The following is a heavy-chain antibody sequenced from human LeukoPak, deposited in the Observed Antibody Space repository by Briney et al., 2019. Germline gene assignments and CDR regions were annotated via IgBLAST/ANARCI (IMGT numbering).Heavy chain of an antibody. J-gene: IGHJ6*03. CDR3: ARGLTIYFYYMDV. CDR1: EYTFTDYY. V-gene: IGHV1-2*02. Sequence: GASVKVSCKASEYTFTDYYIHWVRQAPGQGLEWMGWINPNSGGTNYAQKFQGRVTMARDTSISTAYMELSTLRSDDTAMYYCARGLTIYFYYMDVWGEGTTVTVSS. D-gene: IGHD5-24*01. CDR2: INPNSGGT.